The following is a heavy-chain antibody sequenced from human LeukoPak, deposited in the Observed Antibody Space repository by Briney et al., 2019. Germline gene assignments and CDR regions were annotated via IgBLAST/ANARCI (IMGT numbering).Heavy chain of an antibody. J-gene: IGHJ4*02. Sequence: PGGSLRLSCAASGFTFTSYTMNWGRQAPGKGLEWVSHIGTGTSTVGYADSIKGRFTISRDNAKNSVDLQMSSLRVDDSAVYYCVRDKDWGFDSWGQGTLVTVSS. CDR1: GFTFTSYT. CDR3: VRDKDWGFDS. V-gene: IGHV3-48*01. D-gene: IGHD7-27*01. CDR2: IGTGTSTV.